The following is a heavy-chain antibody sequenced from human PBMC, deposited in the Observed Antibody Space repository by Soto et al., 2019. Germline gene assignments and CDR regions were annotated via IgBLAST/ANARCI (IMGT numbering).Heavy chain of an antibody. V-gene: IGHV4-59*08. CDR3: ASRPGITIFGVANFDY. J-gene: IGHJ4*02. CDR1: GGSISSYY. D-gene: IGHD3-3*01. CDR2: IYYSGST. Sequence: SETLSLTCTVSGGSISSYYWSWIRQPPGKGLEWIGYIYYSGSTNYNPSLKSRVTISVDTSKNQFSLKLSSVTAADTAVYYCASRPGITIFGVANFDYWGQGTLVTVSS.